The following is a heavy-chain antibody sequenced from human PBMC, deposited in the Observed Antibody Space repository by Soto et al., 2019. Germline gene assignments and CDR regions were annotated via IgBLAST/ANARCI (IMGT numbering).Heavy chain of an antibody. CDR1: GGSISSGGYY. CDR2: IYYSGST. V-gene: IGHV4-31*03. CDR3: ATDQFSWARLAY. Sequence: SETLSLTCTVSGGSISSGGYYWSWIRQHPGKGLEWIGYIYYSGSTYYNPSLKSRVTISVDTSKNQFSLKLSSVTAADTAVYYCATDQFSWARLAYWGQGTLVTVSS. D-gene: IGHD6-25*01. J-gene: IGHJ4*02.